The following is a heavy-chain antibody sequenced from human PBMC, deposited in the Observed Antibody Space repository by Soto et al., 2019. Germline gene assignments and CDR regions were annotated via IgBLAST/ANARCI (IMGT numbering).Heavy chain of an antibody. D-gene: IGHD5-12*01. CDR1: GGSISSYY. V-gene: IGHV4-59*01. Sequence: PAETLSLTCTVSGGSISSYYWSWIRQPPGKGLEWIGYIYYSGSTNYNPSLKSRVTISVDTSKNQFSLKLSSVTAADTAVYYCARGPPRYEGGWPPFDPWGQGTLVTVSS. CDR3: ARGPPRYEGGWPPFDP. CDR2: IYYSGST. J-gene: IGHJ5*02.